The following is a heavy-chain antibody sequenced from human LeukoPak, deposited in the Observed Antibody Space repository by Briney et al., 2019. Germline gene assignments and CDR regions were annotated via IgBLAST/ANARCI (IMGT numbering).Heavy chain of an antibody. Sequence: GGSLRLSCAASGFTFSNCWMNWVRQAPGKGLEWAANIKQDGSEKYYLDSVKGRFTISRDNAKNSLYLQMNSLRAEDTAVYYCARGYYDPDAFDIWGQGTMVTVSS. CDR3: ARGYYDPDAFDI. CDR1: GFTFSNCW. CDR2: IKQDGSEK. V-gene: IGHV3-7*01. D-gene: IGHD3-22*01. J-gene: IGHJ3*02.